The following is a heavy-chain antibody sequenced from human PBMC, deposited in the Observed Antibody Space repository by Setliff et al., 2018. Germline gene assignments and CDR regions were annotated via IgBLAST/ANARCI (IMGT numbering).Heavy chain of an antibody. CDR2: VSTYNGDT. CDR1: GYTLINYG. J-gene: IGHJ3*02. V-gene: IGHV1-18*01. CDR3: ARRPIALAGYRKGAFDI. D-gene: IGHD6-19*01. Sequence: GASVKVSCKASGYTLINYGISWVRQAPGQGLEWMGWVSTYNGDTKYAQNFRGRVTMTTDMSTSTVYMELRTLRSDDTAVYFCARRPIALAGYRKGAFDIWGQGTMVTVSS.